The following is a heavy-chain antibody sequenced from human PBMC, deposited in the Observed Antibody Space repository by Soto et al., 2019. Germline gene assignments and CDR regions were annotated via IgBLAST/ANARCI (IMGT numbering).Heavy chain of an antibody. CDR2: INCNSGDR. D-gene: IGHD2-2*01. V-gene: IGHV1-2*06. Sequence: TVRVSCKLSGDTFTRYYIHWVRHAPGQGLEWMGRINCNSGDRKYAQSFQGRVTVTRDTSINTAYMDLSRLRSDDTAVYYCARGGGSSFFDYWGQGILVTVSS. CDR3: ARGGGSSFFDY. J-gene: IGHJ4*02. CDR1: GDTFTRYY.